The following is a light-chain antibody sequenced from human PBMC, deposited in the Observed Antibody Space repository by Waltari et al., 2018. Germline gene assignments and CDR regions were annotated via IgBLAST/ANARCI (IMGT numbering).Light chain of an antibody. CDR3: SAWDSDLSGYV. CDR2: RNN. Sequence: QAGLTQPPSVSKGLRQTATLTCTGHSNNVDNQQAAWLQQPQGQPPKLLSYRNNNRPSGISDRFSASRSGNTASLTITGLQPEDEADYYCSAWDSDLSGYVFGTGTKVTVL. J-gene: IGLJ1*01. CDR1: SNNVDNQQ. V-gene: IGLV10-54*04.